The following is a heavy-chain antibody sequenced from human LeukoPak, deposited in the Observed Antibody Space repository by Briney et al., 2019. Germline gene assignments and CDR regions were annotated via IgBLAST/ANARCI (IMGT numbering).Heavy chain of an antibody. CDR1: GFTFSSYA. CDR3: VKGEVGATIVDIDY. D-gene: IGHD1-26*01. CDR2: ISGSGGST. V-gene: IGHV3-23*01. Sequence: GGSLRLSCAASGFTFSSYAMSWVRQAPGKGLEWVSAISGSGGSTYYADSVKGRFTISRDNSKNTLYLQMNSLRAEDTAVYYCVKGEVGATIVDIDYWGQGTLVTVSS. J-gene: IGHJ4*02.